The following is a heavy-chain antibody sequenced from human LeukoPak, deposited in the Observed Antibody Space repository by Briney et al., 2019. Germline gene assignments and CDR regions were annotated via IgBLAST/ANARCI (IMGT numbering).Heavy chain of an antibody. CDR2: LSYSGST. CDR1: GYSISSGYY. J-gene: IGHJ4*02. V-gene: IGHV4-38-2*02. CDR3: ASNLRFLEWLPDS. Sequence: SETLSLTCTVFGYSISSGYYWGWARQPPGKGLEWIGIGSLSYSGSTYYSPSLKSRITISVDMAKSQSSLKLSSVTAADTAVYYCASNLRFLEWLPDSWGQGTLVTVSS. D-gene: IGHD3-3*01.